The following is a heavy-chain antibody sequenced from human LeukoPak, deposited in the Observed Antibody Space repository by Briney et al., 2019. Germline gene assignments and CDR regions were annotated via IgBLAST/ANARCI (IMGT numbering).Heavy chain of an antibody. CDR2: IYTSGST. D-gene: IGHD6-19*01. J-gene: IGHJ5*01. CDR3: ARDPKSAVAADWFDP. V-gene: IGHV4-61*02. Sequence: SQTLSLTCTVSGGSISSGSYYWSWIRQPAGKGLEWIGRIYTSGSTNYNPSLKSRVTISVDTSKNQFSLKLSSVTAADTAVYYCARDPKSAVAADWFDPWGQGTLVTVSS. CDR1: GGSISSGSYY.